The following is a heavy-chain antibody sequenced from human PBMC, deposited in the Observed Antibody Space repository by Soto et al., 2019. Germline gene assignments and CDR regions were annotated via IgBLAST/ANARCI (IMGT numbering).Heavy chain of an antibody. Sequence: QVHLEASGGGLFKPGGTLRLSCTASGFIFSDYYMSWIRQAPGKGLERVSDISNSGRITHHADSVEGRFTISRDNAKDSLYLQMNSLRPEDSAIYYCARDDGGGGRHLEYWGQGNLVTVSS. V-gene: IGHV3-11*01. CDR3: ARDDGGGGRHLEY. D-gene: IGHD3-16*01. J-gene: IGHJ4*02. CDR2: ISNSGRIT. CDR1: GFIFSDYY.